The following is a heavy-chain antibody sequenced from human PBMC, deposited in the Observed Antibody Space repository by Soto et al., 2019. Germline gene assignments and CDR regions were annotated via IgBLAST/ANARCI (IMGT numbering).Heavy chain of an antibody. CDR3: ARFADVLRFLEWEHFDY. J-gene: IGHJ4*02. Sequence: SETLSLTCAVYGGSFSGYYWSWIRQPPGKGLEWIGEINHSGSTNYNPSLKSRVTISVDTSKNQFSLKLSSVTAADTAVYYCARFADVLRFLEWEHFDYWGQGTLVTVSS. CDR1: GGSFSGYY. D-gene: IGHD3-3*01. CDR2: INHSGST. V-gene: IGHV4-34*01.